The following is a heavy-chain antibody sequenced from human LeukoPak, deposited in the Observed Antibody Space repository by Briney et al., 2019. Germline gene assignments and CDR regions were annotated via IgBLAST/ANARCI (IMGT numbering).Heavy chain of an antibody. CDR2: ITNNGSTI. Sequence: GGSLRLSCAASGFTFSTYAMNWVRQAPGKGLEWVSYITNNGSTIYYADSVKGRFTISRDKAENSLYLQMNSLRAEDTAIYYCARGVLGYSYGFDCWGQGTLVTVSS. CDR1: GFTFSTYA. CDR3: ARGVLGYSYGFDC. D-gene: IGHD5-18*01. J-gene: IGHJ4*02. V-gene: IGHV3-48*03.